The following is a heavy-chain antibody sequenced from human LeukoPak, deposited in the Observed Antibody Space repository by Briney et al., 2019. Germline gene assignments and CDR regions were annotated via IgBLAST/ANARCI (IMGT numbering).Heavy chain of an antibody. CDR2: LSGSGGGT. D-gene: IGHD3-10*01. CDR3: AKRGVVIRVFLVGFHKEAYYFDS. CDR1: GFTFSSYA. J-gene: IGHJ4*02. Sequence: GGSLRLSCAASGFTFSSYAMSWVRQAPGKGLEWVAGLSGSGGGTNYADSVQGRFTISRDNPKNTLYLRMNSLRAEDTAVYFCAKRGVVIRVFLVGFHKEAYYFDSWGQGALVTVSS. V-gene: IGHV3-23*01.